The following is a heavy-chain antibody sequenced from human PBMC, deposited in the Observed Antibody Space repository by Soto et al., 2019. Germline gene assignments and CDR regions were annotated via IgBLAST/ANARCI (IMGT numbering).Heavy chain of an antibody. V-gene: IGHV3-53*01. CDR3: ARAGVTPHFFDY. CDR1: GFSVRTNY. J-gene: IGHJ4*02. CDR2: FESGGSI. D-gene: IGHD2-21*02. Sequence: PGGSLRLSCAASGFSVRTNYMSWDRQAPGKGLEWVSVFESGGSIYYADSVKGRFIISRDYAKNTVYLQMNSLRADDTAVYYCARAGVTPHFFDYWGQGTLVTVSS.